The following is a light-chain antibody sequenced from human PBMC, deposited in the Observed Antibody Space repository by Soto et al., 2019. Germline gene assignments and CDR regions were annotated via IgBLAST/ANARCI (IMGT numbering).Light chain of an antibody. J-gene: IGKJ2*03. Sequence: ETVMTHAPYTLSVSPGESATLSCRASQDVSTNLAWFHQKPGQTPRLVLYGASKRATGIPARFSGSGSGRHFTLTISSLQSEDFGVYYCQHYNNWSPYSFGQGTKVDIK. CDR3: QHYNNWSPYS. CDR2: GAS. CDR1: QDVSTN. V-gene: IGKV3-15*01.